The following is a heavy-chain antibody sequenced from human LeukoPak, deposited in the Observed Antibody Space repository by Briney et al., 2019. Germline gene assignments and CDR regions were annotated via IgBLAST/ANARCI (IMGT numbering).Heavy chain of an antibody. D-gene: IGHD1-1*01. CDR1: GGTFSSYA. CDR2: IIPILGIA. J-gene: IGHJ6*02. V-gene: IGHV1-69*04. CDR3: ATPVQLERKYGMDV. Sequence: SSVKVSCKASGGTFSSYAISWVRQAPGQGLEWMGRIIPILGIANYAQKFQGRVTITADKSTSTAYMELSSLRSEDTAVYYCATPVQLERKYGMDVWGQGTTVTVSS.